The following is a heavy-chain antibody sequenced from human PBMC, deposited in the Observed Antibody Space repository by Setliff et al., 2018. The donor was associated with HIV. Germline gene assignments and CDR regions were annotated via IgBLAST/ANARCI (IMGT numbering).Heavy chain of an antibody. Sequence: PSETLSLTCTVSGGSISSGGYYWSWIRQHPGKGLEWIGYIFYSGSTYYSPSLKSRVTISEDTSKNQFSLNLRDVTAGDTALYYCARAVIRREDRGMWTKLWSAPNHMDVWGKGITVTVSS. CDR3: ARAVIRREDRGMWTKLWSAPNHMDV. D-gene: IGHD3-10*01. CDR2: IFYSGST. J-gene: IGHJ6*03. CDR1: GGSISSGGYY. V-gene: IGHV4-31*03.